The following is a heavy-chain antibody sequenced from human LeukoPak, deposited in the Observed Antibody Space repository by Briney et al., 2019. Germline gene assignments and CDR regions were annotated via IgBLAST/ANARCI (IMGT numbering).Heavy chain of an antibody. CDR3: ARAYYYGSGRYQYFDY. Sequence: PSETLSLTCTVSGGSTSSRNYYWGWIRQPPGKGLEWIGSIYYSGSTYYNPSLKSRVTISVDTSKNQFSLELSSVTAADTAVYHCARAYYYGSGRYQYFDYWGQGTLVTVSS. CDR2: IYYSGST. V-gene: IGHV4-39*07. J-gene: IGHJ4*02. D-gene: IGHD3-10*01. CDR1: GGSTSSRNYY.